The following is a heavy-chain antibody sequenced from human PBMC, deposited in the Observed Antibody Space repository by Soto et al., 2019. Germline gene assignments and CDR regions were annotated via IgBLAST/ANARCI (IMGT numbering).Heavy chain of an antibody. CDR2: ISSSGSYI. CDR1: GFTFTSYS. V-gene: IGHV3-21*01. CDR3: ARDLGE. Sequence: PGGSLRLSCAASGFTFTSYSMSWVRQAPGKGLEWVSYISSSGSYIYYADSLKGRFTISRDNAKNSLYLQMNSLRVEDTAVYYCARDLGEWGQGTLVTV. D-gene: IGHD3-16*01. J-gene: IGHJ4*02.